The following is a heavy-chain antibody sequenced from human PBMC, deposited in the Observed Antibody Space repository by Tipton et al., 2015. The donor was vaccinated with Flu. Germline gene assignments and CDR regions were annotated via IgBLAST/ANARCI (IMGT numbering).Heavy chain of an antibody. CDR1: GFTVSSNY. CDR3: ARGNWGSGYKLSNWFDP. CDR2: IYSGGST. J-gene: IGHJ5*02. D-gene: IGHD3-3*01. Sequence: QLVQSGGGLIQPGGSLRLSCAASGFTVSSNYMSWVRQAPGKGLEWVSVIYSGGSTYYADSVKGRFTISRDNSKNTLYLQMNSLRAEDTAVYYCARGNWGSGYKLSNWFDPWGQGTLVTVSS. V-gene: IGHV3-53*01.